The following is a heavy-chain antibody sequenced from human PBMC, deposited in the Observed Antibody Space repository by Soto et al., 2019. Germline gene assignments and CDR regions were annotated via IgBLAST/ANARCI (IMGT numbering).Heavy chain of an antibody. V-gene: IGHV4-4*07. CDR2: IYTSGST. CDR1: GGSISSYY. CDR3: AREVCTSCLIDYYFDY. Sequence: SETLSLTCTVSGGSISSYYWSWIRQPAGKGLEWIGRIYTSGSTNYNPSLKSRVTMSVDTSKNQFSLKLSSVTAADTAVYYCAREVCTSCLIDYYFDYWGQGTLVPVSS. D-gene: IGHD2-2*01. J-gene: IGHJ4*02.